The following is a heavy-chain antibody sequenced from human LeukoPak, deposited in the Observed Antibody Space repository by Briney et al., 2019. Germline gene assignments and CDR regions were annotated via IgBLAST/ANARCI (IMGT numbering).Heavy chain of an antibody. V-gene: IGHV4-59*01. D-gene: IGHD1-7*01. CDR1: GGSISSYS. CDR2: IYYSGST. Sequence: SETLSLTCTVSGGSISSYSWSWIRQPPGKGLEWIGYIYYSGSTNYNPSLKSRVTISVDTSKNQFSLKLSSVTAADTAVYYCASSVGWNYVYFDYWGQGTLVTVSS. J-gene: IGHJ4*02. CDR3: ASSVGWNYVYFDY.